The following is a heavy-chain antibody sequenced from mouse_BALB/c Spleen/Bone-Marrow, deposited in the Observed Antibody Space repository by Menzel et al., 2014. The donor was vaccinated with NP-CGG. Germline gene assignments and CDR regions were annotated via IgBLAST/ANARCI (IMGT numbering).Heavy chain of an antibody. CDR2: IWAGGST. V-gene: IGHV2-9*02. J-gene: IGHJ2*01. D-gene: IGHD2-4*01. Sequence: VHLVESGPGLVAPSQSLSITCTVSGFSLTSYGVHWVRQPPGKGLEWLGVIWAGGSTNYNSALMSRLSISKDNSKSQVFLKMNSLQTDDTAMYYCAREGPTMITTGFDYWGQGTTLTVSS. CDR1: GFSLTSYG. CDR3: AREGPTMITTGFDY.